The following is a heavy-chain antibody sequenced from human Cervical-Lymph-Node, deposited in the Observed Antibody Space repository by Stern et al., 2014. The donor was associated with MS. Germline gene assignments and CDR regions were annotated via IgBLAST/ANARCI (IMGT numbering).Heavy chain of an antibody. V-gene: IGHV5-51*01. Sequence: VQLVESGAEVKKPGESLKISCKGSGYSFTSYWNCWVGQIPGKGLAWMGIFYPGDSCTRYSPSFQGPATISSEQSSSSAYLQWSSLKASDTAMYYCARRDRAVAGTIDYWGQGTLVTVSS. CDR1: GYSFTSYW. CDR2: FYPGDSCT. CDR3: ARRDRAVAGTIDY. J-gene: IGHJ4*02. D-gene: IGHD6-19*01.